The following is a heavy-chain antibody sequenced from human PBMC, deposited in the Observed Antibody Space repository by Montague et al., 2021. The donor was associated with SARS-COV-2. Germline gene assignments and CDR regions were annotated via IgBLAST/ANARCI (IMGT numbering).Heavy chain of an antibody. V-gene: IGHV3-48*04. CDR2: ISSSSSTI. CDR1: GFTFSSYS. CDR3: EGVLAYYYYGMDV. J-gene: IGHJ6*02. D-gene: IGHD2/OR15-2a*01. Sequence: SLRLSCAASGFTFSSYSMNWVRQAPGKGLEWVSYISSSSSTIYYADSVKGRFTISRDNAKNSLYLQMNSLRAEDTAVYYCEGVLAYYYYGMDVWGQGTTVTVSS.